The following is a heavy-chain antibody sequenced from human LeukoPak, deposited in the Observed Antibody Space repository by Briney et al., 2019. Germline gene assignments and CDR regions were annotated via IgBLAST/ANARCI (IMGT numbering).Heavy chain of an antibody. CDR2: IIPILGIA. V-gene: IGHV1-69*04. D-gene: IGHD2-2*02. J-gene: IGHJ5*02. Sequence: EASVKVSCKASGGTFSSYAISWVRQAPGQGLEWMGRIIPILGIANYAQKFQGRVTITADESTSTAYMELSSLRSEDTAVYYCARDLGSYCSSTSCYTGRWFDPWGQGTLVTVSS. CDR3: ARDLGSYCSSTSCYTGRWFDP. CDR1: GGTFSSYA.